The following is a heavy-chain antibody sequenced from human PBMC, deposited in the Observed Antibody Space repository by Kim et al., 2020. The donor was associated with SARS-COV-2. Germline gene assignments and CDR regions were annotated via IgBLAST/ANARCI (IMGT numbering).Heavy chain of an antibody. CDR1: GGSFSGYY. CDR2: INHSGST. CDR3: ARLSKERGGY. V-gene: IGHV4-34*01. Sequence: SETLSLTCAVYGGSFSGYYWSWIRQPPGKGLEWIGEINHSGSTNYNPSLKSRVTISVDTSKNQFSLKLSSVTAADTAVYYCARLSKERGGYWGQGTLVTV. J-gene: IGHJ4*02.